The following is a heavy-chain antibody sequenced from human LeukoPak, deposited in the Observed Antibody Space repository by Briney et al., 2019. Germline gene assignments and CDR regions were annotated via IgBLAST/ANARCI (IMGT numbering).Heavy chain of an antibody. CDR1: GGTFSSYA. D-gene: IGHD6-13*01. J-gene: IGHJ4*02. CDR2: IIPILGIA. Sequence: SVKVSCKASGGTFSSYAISWVRQAPGQGLEWMGRIIPILGIANYAQKFQGRVTITADESTSTAYMELSSLRSEDTAVYYCARVSPAAGPPYFDYWGQGTLVTVSS. CDR3: ARVSPAAGPPYFDY. V-gene: IGHV1-69*04.